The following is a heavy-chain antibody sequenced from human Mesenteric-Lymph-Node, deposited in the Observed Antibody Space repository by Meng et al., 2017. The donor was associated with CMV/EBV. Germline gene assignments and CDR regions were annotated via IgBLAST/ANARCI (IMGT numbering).Heavy chain of an antibody. Sequence: TFREYYMSWIRQAPGKGLEWVSYHSNSGTTTYYADSGKGRFTISRDIATNSLYLQMNSLRVEDTAVYYCARDIGIGYSAYDLGWYFDLWGRGTLVTVSS. CDR2: HSNSGTTT. CDR3: ARDIGIGYSAYDLGWYFDL. V-gene: IGHV3-11*01. J-gene: IGHJ2*01. D-gene: IGHD5-12*01. CDR1: TFREYY.